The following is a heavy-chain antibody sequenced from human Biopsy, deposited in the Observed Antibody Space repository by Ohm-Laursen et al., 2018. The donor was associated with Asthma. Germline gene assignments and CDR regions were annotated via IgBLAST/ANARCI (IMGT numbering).Heavy chain of an antibody. D-gene: IGHD3-3*01. CDR3: AKERYYDFWSGYPI. Sequence: SLRLSCTASGFSFNSYGMHWVRQAPGKGLEWVAVMSFDGRQTYYADSVKGRFTISRDNSKNTLYLQMNGLRAEDTVVYYCAKERYYDFWSGYPIWGQGTMVTVSS. CDR1: GFSFNSYG. CDR2: MSFDGRQT. V-gene: IGHV3-30*18. J-gene: IGHJ3*02.